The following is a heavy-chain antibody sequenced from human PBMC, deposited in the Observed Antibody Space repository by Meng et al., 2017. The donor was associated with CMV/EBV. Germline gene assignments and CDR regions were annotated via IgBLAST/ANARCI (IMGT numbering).Heavy chain of an antibody. D-gene: IGHD6-13*01. CDR1: GFTFSSYE. V-gene: IGHV3-48*03. CDR3: ARGKRYSSSWYPSFDY. Sequence: GGSLRLSCAASGFTFSSYEMNWVRQAPGKGLEWVSYISSSGSTIYYADSVKGRFTISRDNAKNSLYLQMNSLRAEDTAVYSCARGKRYSSSWYPSFDYWGQGTLVTVSS. J-gene: IGHJ4*02. CDR2: ISSSGSTI.